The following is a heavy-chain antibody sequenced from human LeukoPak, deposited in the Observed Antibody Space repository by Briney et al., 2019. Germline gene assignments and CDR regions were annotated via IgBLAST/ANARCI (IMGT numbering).Heavy chain of an antibody. CDR2: INHSGST. CDR1: GGPFSGYY. Sequence: SETLSLTCAVYGGPFSGYYWTWIRQPPGKGLEWVGEINHSGSTNYNPSLKSRVTISVDTSKNQLHLKLSSVTAADTAVYYCARGLSPRINMVRGVRPPFRGVFDYWGQGTLVTVSS. D-gene: IGHD3-10*01. CDR3: ARGLSPRINMVRGVRPPFRGVFDY. J-gene: IGHJ4*02. V-gene: IGHV4-34*01.